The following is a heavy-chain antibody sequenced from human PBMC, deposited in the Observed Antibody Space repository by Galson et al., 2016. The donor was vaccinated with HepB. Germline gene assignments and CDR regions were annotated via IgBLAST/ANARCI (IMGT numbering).Heavy chain of an antibody. CDR3: AKDTSAPAGISP. J-gene: IGHJ4*02. V-gene: IGHV3-30*18. CDR1: GFTFGCCG. Sequence: SLRLSCAASGFTFGCCGMHWVRQAPGKGLEWVAVISYDGSDKYYSDSVKGRFTISRDNSNNTLHLRMNSLRADETAVYYCAKDTSAPAGISPWGQGALVTVSS. D-gene: IGHD6-13*01. CDR2: ISYDGSDK.